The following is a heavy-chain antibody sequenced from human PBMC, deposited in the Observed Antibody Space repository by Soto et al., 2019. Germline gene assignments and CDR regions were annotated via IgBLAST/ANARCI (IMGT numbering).Heavy chain of an antibody. Sequence: PSETLSLTCAVYGGSFSGYYWSWIRQPPGKGLEWIGEINHSGSTNYNPSLKSRVTISVDTSKNQFSLKLSSVTAADTAVYYCAIGSLYWQQPNWVDPWGKGTLVTVS. CDR3: AIGSLYWQQPNWVDP. D-gene: IGHD6-13*01. CDR1: GGSFSGYY. J-gene: IGHJ5*02. CDR2: INHSGST. V-gene: IGHV4-34*01.